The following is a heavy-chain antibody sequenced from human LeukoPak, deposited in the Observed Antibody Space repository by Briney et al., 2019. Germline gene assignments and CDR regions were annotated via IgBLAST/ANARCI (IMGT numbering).Heavy chain of an antibody. Sequence: PSETLSLTCTVSGGSISSSSYYWGWIRQPPGKGLEWIGSIYYSGSTYYNPSLKSRVTISVDTSKNQFSLKLSSVTAADTAVYYCARQALSPSVSDFWSGSEDAFDIWGQGTMVTVSS. CDR3: ARQALSPSVSDFWSGSEDAFDI. D-gene: IGHD3-3*01. CDR1: GGSISSSSYY. J-gene: IGHJ3*02. V-gene: IGHV4-39*01. CDR2: IYYSGST.